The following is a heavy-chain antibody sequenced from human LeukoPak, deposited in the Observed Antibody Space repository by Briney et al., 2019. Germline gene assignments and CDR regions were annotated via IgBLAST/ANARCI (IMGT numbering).Heavy chain of an antibody. CDR3: ARDRQLPLRGGPDY. V-gene: IGHV3-9*01. CDR1: GFTFDDYA. Sequence: PGRSLRLSCAASGFTFDDYAMHWVRQAPGKGLEWVSGISWNSGSIGYADSVKGRFTISRDNAKNSLYLQMNSLRAEDTAVYYCARDRQLPLRGGPDYWGQGTLVTVSS. J-gene: IGHJ4*02. D-gene: IGHD2-2*01. CDR2: ISWNSGSI.